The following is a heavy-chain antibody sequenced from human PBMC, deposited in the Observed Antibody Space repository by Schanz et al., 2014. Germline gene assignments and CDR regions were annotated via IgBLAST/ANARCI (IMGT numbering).Heavy chain of an antibody. J-gene: IGHJ4*02. CDR3: ARVTTGYDS. Sequence: QVQLVQSGAEGKKPGASVKVSCKASGYTFTVYYMHWVRQAPGQGLEWLGWINPNSGATSSAQKFQGRVTMTRDTSSSTVYMQLSSLTSDDTAIYYCARVTTGYDSWGQGTLVTVSS. V-gene: IGHV1-2*02. CDR1: GYTFTVYY. CDR2: INPNSGAT. D-gene: IGHD5-12*01.